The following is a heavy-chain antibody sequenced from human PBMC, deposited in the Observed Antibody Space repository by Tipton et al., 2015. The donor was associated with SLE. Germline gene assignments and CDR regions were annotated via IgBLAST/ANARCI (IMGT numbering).Heavy chain of an antibody. V-gene: IGHV3-23*01. CDR3: AKGFGPVTTAFDY. CDR1: GFTLSNYA. D-gene: IGHD4-17*01. J-gene: IGHJ4*02. Sequence: GSLRLSCVASGFTLSNYAMSWVRLTPGKGLEWVSDISAVRRDPYYVDSVKGRFTISRDDSKNTLYLQMSRLRADDTAVYYCAKGFGPVTTAFDYWGQGTQVTVCS. CDR2: ISAVRRDP.